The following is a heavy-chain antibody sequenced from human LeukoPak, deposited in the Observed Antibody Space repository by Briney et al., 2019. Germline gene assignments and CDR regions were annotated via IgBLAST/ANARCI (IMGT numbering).Heavy chain of an antibody. J-gene: IGHJ6*04. CDR1: GFTLSSYA. CDR3: AKSLYGGMDV. CDR2: ISGRGSST. D-gene: IGHD3-16*02. Sequence: PGGSLRLSCAASGFTLSSYAMTWVRQAPGKGLECVSGISGRGSSTSYADSVKGRFTISRDNSKNTLYLQMNSLRAEDTAVYYCAKSLYGGMDVWGRGTTVTVSS. V-gene: IGHV3-23*01.